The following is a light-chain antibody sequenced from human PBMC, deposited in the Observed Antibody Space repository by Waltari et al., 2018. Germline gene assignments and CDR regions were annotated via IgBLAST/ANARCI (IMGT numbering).Light chain of an antibody. CDR1: QEITSF. CDR3: QQLKNSPLT. CDR2: AAS. Sequence: DIQLTQSPSFLSASVGDRVTITCRASQEITSFLAWYQQQPGKAPKLLILAASTLQVGVPSRFSGSGSGTEFTLTISSLLPEDFATYYCQQLKNSPLTFGGGTKVEIK. J-gene: IGKJ4*01. V-gene: IGKV1-9*01.